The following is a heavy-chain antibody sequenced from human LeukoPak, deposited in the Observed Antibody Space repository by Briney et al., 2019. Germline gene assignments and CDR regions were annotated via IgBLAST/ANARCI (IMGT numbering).Heavy chain of an antibody. D-gene: IGHD3-22*01. Sequence: SSQTLSLTCTVSGGSISSGSYYWSWIRQPAGKGLEWIGRIYTSGSTNYNPSLKSRVTISVDTSKNQFSLKLSSVTAADTAVYNCASTSRFPYYYDSSGYYYENDYWGQGTLVTVSS. CDR1: GGSISSGSYY. J-gene: IGHJ4*02. CDR2: IYTSGST. V-gene: IGHV4-61*02. CDR3: ASTSRFPYYYDSSGYYYENDY.